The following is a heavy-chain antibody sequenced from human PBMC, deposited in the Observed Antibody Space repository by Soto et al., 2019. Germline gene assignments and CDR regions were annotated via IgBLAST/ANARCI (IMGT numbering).Heavy chain of an antibody. CDR1: GGSISSGDYY. V-gene: IGHV4-30-4*01. Sequence: TLSLTCTVSGGSISSGDYYWSWIRQPPGKGLEWIGYIYYSGSTYYNPSLKSRVTISVDTSKNQFSLKLSSVTAADTAVYYCARDRVTIFGVVRYGMDVWGQGTTVTVSS. CDR3: ARDRVTIFGVVRYGMDV. J-gene: IGHJ6*02. D-gene: IGHD3-3*01. CDR2: IYYSGST.